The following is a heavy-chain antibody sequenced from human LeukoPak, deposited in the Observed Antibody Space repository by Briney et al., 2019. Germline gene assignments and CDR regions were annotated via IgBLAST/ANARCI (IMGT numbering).Heavy chain of an antibody. Sequence: GSLRLSCAASGFTFTNSWMAWVRQAPGKGLEWVANIKQDGSTKHYADSLRGRFTISRDNPKNSLYLQMNSLRADDTAVYYCARDTDGSLDYWGQGILVTVAS. V-gene: IGHV3-7*01. CDR1: GFTFTNSW. D-gene: IGHD1-26*01. CDR3: ARDTDGSLDY. J-gene: IGHJ4*02. CDR2: IKQDGSTK.